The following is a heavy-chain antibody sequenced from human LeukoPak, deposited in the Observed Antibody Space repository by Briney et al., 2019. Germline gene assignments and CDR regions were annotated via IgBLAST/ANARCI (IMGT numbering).Heavy chain of an antibody. V-gene: IGHV4-59*01. D-gene: IGHD5-12*01. CDR2: IYHSGST. CDR3: ARDGYSGNDGL. CDR1: GGSISTYY. J-gene: IGHJ4*02. Sequence: SETLSLTCTVSGGSISTYYWSWLRQPPGKGLEWIGYIYHSGSTKYNPPLKSRVAISVHTSKNQFSLKLSSVTAADTAVYYCARDGYSGNDGLWGQGTLVTVSS.